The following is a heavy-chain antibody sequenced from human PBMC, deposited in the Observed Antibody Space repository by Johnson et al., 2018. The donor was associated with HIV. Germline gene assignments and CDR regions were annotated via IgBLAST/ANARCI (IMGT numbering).Heavy chain of an antibody. J-gene: IGHJ3*02. CDR2: ISGSGGST. CDR3: ARQQLSRNVAFDI. Sequence: EMQLVESGGGLVQPGRSLRLSCAASGFTFDDYAMHWVRQAPGKGLEWVSGISGSGGSTYYADSVKGRFTISRDNSKNTLYLQMNSLRAEDTAVYYCARQQLSRNVAFDIWGQGTMVTVSS. V-gene: IGHV3-23*04. CDR1: GFTFDDYA. D-gene: IGHD6-13*01.